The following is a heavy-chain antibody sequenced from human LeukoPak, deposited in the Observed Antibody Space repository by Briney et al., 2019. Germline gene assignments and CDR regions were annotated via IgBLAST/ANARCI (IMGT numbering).Heavy chain of an antibody. D-gene: IGHD5-12*01. J-gene: IGHJ5*01. CDR3: AKLRGYIYGEVDS. CDR2: ISGSNDKT. CDR1: GFNFRSYA. V-gene: IGHV3-23*01. Sequence: PGGSLRLSCVASGFNFRSYAMGWVRQAPGKGLEWVSGISGSNDKTYDADSVKGRFTISRGNPENTLYLQMNGLRAEDSAVYYCAKLRGYIYGEVDSWGQGTLVTVSS.